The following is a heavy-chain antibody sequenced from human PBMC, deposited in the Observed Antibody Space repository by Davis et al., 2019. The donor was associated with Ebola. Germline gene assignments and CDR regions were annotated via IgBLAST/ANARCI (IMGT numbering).Heavy chain of an antibody. V-gene: IGHV3-30-3*01. CDR2: ISHDGSNT. CDR1: GFTFSDYA. D-gene: IGHD7-27*01. Sequence: GESLKISCAASGFTFSDYALHWVRQAPAKGLEWVAVISHDGSNTYYADSVKGRFTISRDNYESTLYLQMNSLRAEDTAVYYCTREDWGSSYFDFWGQGTLVTVSS. CDR3: TREDWGSSYFDF. J-gene: IGHJ4*02.